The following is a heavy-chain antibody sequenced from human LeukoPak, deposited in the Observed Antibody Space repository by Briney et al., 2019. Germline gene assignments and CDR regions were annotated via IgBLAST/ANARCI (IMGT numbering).Heavy chain of an antibody. Sequence: PSETLSLTCTVSGGSISSGGYYWRWIRQPPGKGLEWIGYIYHSGSTYYNPSLKSRVPISVDRSKNQFSLKLSSVTAADTAVYYCASGSSSSPDYWGQGTLVTVSS. CDR2: IYHSGST. D-gene: IGHD6-6*01. J-gene: IGHJ4*02. V-gene: IGHV4-30-2*01. CDR3: ASGSSSSPDY. CDR1: GGSISSGGYY.